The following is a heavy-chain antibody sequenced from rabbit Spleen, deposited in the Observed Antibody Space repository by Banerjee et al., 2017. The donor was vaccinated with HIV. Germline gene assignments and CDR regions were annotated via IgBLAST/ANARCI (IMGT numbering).Heavy chain of an antibody. CDR2: IDPIFGRT. J-gene: IGHJ4*01. D-gene: IGHD6-1*01. CDR3: VREAGYGGYGDANL. V-gene: IGHV1S47*01. Sequence: QQQLEESGGDLVKPEGSPTLTCTASGFDFSVYGLSWVRQAPGKGLEWIGYIDPIFGRTYYASWVNGRFTISSHNAQTTLYLQLNSLTAADTATYFCVREAGYGGYGDANLWGPGTLVTVS. CDR1: GFDFSVYG.